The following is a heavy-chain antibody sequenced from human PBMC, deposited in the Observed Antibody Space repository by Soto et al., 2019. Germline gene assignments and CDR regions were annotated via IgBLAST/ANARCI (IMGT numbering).Heavy chain of an antibody. V-gene: IGHV3-21*01. J-gene: IGHJ3*02. Sequence: VGSLRLSCVATGFTFSDYSMNWVRQAPGKGLEWVSSISSRKNYIYYADSLEGRFSISRDNTQNSLYLQMNSLRVEDTAVYYCARRRGPERDCSVGSCYSRRDAFDIWGQGSMVT. D-gene: IGHD2-15*01. CDR2: ISSRKNYI. CDR1: GFTFSDYS. CDR3: ARRRGPERDCSVGSCYSRRDAFDI.